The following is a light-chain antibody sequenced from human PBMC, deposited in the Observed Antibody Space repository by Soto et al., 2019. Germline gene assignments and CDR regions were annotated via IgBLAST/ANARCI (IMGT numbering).Light chain of an antibody. CDR3: QVWDSSSDHYV. V-gene: IGLV3-21*04. Sequence: SYELTQPHSVSVAPGKSARITCGGNNIGSKSVHWYQQKPCQAPVLVIYYDSDRPSVIPERFSGSNSGNTATLTISRVEAGDEADYYCQVWDSSSDHYVFGTGTKVTVL. CDR2: YDS. J-gene: IGLJ1*01. CDR1: NIGSKS.